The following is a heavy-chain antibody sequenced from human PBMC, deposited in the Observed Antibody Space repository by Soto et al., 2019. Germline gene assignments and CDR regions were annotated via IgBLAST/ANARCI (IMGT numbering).Heavy chain of an antibody. V-gene: IGHV3-64D*08. D-gene: IGHD3-22*01. CDR1: GFTFSSYA. CDR2: ISSNGGST. Sequence: GGSLRLSCSASGFTFSSYAMHWVRQAPGKGLEYVSAISSNGGSTYYADSVKGRFTISRDNSKNTLYLQMSSLRAEDTAVYYCGIENYDSSGYWDYYYYYGMDVWGQGTTVTVSS. CDR3: GIENYDSSGYWDYYYYYGMDV. J-gene: IGHJ6*02.